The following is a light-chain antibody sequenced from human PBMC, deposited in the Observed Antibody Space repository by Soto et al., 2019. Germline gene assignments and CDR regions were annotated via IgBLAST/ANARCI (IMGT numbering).Light chain of an antibody. V-gene: IGKV1-13*02. CDR3: QQYGSSPIT. J-gene: IGKJ5*01. CDR1: QGISSA. CDR2: GAS. Sequence: AIQLTQSPSSLSAAVGDRVTITCRASQGISSALAWYQQKPGKAPKLLIYGASSRATGIPDRFSGSGSGTDLTITISRLEPEDFEVYYCQQYGSSPITFGQGTRLEIK.